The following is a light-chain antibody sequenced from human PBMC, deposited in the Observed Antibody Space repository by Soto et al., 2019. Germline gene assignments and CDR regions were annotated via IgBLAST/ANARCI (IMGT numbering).Light chain of an antibody. Sequence: EIQVTQSPSTLSLSPGEGGTISCRASQGIGDTLAWYQHKPGQTPRLLIYDTSAMATGVPTRFSGSRSGAEFTLTISSLQSEDFAVYYCQPYNNFSLTFGGGTKVDI. V-gene: IGKV3-15*01. J-gene: IGKJ4*01. CDR3: QPYNNFSLT. CDR1: QGIGDT. CDR2: DTS.